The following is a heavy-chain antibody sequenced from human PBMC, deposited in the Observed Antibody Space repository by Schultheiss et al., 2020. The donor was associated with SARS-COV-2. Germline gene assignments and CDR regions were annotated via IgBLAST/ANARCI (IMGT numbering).Heavy chain of an antibody. CDR3: AKDDYVWWTLVSVDY. CDR2: IWYDGSNK. Sequence: GGSLRLSCAASGFTLSSYGMHWVRQAPGKGLAGVAFIWYDGSNKYYADSVKGRFTISRDNSKIPLYLQMNSLRAEDTAVYYCAKDDYVWWTLVSVDYWGQGALVTVAS. V-gene: IGHV3-30*02. CDR1: GFTLSSYG. D-gene: IGHD3-16*01. J-gene: IGHJ4*02.